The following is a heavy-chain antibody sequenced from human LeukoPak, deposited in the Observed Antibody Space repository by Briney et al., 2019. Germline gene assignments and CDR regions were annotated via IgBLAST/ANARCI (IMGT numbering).Heavy chain of an antibody. CDR2: INPSGGST. D-gene: IGHD6-13*01. Sequence: ASVKVSCKASGYTFTSYYMHWVRQAPGQGLEWMGIINPSGGSTSYAQKFQGRVTMTRDMSTSTVYMELSSLRSEDTAVYYCARSNAIGYSSSWYYFDYWGQGTLVTVSS. CDR1: GYTFTSYY. V-gene: IGHV1-46*01. J-gene: IGHJ4*02. CDR3: ARSNAIGYSSSWYYFDY.